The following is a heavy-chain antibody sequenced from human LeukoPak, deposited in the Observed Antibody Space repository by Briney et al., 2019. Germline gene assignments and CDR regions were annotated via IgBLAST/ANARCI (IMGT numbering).Heavy chain of an antibody. D-gene: IGHD1-26*01. CDR3: ARDGWELLQHYFDY. Sequence: GRSLRLSCAASGSTFSTDAMHWVRQAPGKGLEGVSYISTSGSLIYYADSVKGRFTISRDNAKNSLYLQMNSLRAEDTAVYYCARDGWELLQHYFDYWGQGTLVTVSS. CDR2: ISTSGSLI. CDR1: GSTFSTDA. V-gene: IGHV3-48*03. J-gene: IGHJ4*02.